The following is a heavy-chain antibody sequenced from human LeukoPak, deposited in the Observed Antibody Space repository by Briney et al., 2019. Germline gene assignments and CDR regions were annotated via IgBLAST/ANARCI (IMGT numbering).Heavy chain of an antibody. CDR2: MKPNSGKT. V-gene: IGHV1-8*01. CDR1: GYTFTTYD. J-gene: IGHJ4*02. Sequence: ASVKVSCKASGYTFTTYDISWVRQATGRGLEWMGWMKPNSGKTGYAQKFQGRVTMTRDTSTSTACMELNSLRSEDTAVYYCAREVTTSCDYWGQGTLVTVSS. CDR3: AREVTTSCDY. D-gene: IGHD1-1*01.